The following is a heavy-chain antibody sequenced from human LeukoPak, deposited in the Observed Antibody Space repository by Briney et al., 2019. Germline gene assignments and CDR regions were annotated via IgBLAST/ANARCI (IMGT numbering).Heavy chain of an antibody. CDR3: ARGETEGGSSWYGGYYYYYMDV. D-gene: IGHD6-13*01. Sequence: PSETLSLTCTVSGGSISSYYWSWTRQPPGKGLEWIGYIYYSGSTNYNPSLKSRVTISVDTSKNQFSLKLSSVTAADTAVYYCARGETEGGSSWYGGYYYYYMDVWGKGTTVTVSS. CDR2: IYYSGST. J-gene: IGHJ6*03. CDR1: GGSISSYY. V-gene: IGHV4-59*01.